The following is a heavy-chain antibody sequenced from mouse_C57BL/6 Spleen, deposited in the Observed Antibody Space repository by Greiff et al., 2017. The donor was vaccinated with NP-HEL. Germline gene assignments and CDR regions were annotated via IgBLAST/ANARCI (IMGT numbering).Heavy chain of an antibody. V-gene: IGHV1-81*01. Sequence: VQLQQSGAELARPGASVKLSCKASGYTFTSYGISWVKQRTGQGLEWIGEIYPRSGNPYYNEKFKGKATLTADKSSSTAYMELRSLTSEDSAVYFCARSPYYYGSSYVYFDVWGTGTTVTVSS. D-gene: IGHD1-1*01. CDR1: GYTFTSYG. CDR2: IYPRSGNP. CDR3: ARSPYYYGSSYVYFDV. J-gene: IGHJ1*03.